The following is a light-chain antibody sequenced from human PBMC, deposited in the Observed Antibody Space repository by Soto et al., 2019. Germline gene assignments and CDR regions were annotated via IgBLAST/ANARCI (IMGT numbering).Light chain of an antibody. CDR3: QTWATGIPAV. J-gene: IGLJ7*01. CDR2: LDSDGSH. Sequence: QSVLTQSPSASASLGASVKLTCTLSSGRSTYAIAWHQHHPEKGPRYLMNLDSDGSHIKGDGIPDRFSGSSSGSERYLTISILQSEDEADYYCQTWATGIPAVFGGGTQLTVL. CDR1: SGRSTYA. V-gene: IGLV4-69*01.